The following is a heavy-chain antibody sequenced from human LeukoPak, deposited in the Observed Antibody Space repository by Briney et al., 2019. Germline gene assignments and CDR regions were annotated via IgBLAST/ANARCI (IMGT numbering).Heavy chain of an antibody. D-gene: IGHD6-19*01. CDR1: GASMSSNY. J-gene: IGHJ4*02. Sequence: SETLSLTWNVSGASMSSNYWSWIRQPPGKGLEWIGYIYHSGNTNYSPSLESRVTMSVDESKNQFSLRVHFVSAADTAVYYCASTRRAAVAGRFDSWGQGTLVTVSS. V-gene: IGHV4-4*09. CDR2: IYHSGNT. CDR3: ASTRRAAVAGRFDS.